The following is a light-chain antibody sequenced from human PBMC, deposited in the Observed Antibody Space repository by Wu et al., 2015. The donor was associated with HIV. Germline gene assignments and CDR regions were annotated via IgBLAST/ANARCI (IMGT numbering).Light chain of an antibody. J-gene: IGKJ1*01. CDR2: GVS. V-gene: IGKV3-20*01. CDR1: QSVSSNY. CDR3: QQFGSPPWT. Sequence: EIVLTQSPGTLSLSPGERATLSCRASQSVSSNYLAWYQQKPGQAPRLVIYGVSSRATGIPDRFSGSGSGTDFTLTISRLEPEDFAVYYCQQFGSPPWTFGQGTKVEIK.